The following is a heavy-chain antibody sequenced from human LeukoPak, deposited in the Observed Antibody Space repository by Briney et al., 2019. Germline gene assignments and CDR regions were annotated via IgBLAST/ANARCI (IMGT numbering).Heavy chain of an antibody. V-gene: IGHV4-59*11. J-gene: IGHJ4*02. CDR1: GGSISSHY. Sequence: SETLSLTCTVSGGSISSHYWSWIRQPPGKGLEWIGYIYYSGSTYYNPSLKSRVTISVDTSKNQFSLKLSSVTAADTAVYYCARSQNDYDYVWGSYRPLYFDYWGQGTLVTVSS. D-gene: IGHD3-16*02. CDR3: ARSQNDYDYVWGSYRPLYFDY. CDR2: IYYSGST.